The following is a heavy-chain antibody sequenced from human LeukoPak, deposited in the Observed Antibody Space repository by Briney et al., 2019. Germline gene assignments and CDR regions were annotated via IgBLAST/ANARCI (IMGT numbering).Heavy chain of an antibody. Sequence: GGYLRLSCAASGFTFSSYAMSWLRQAPGRGLEWLSPMSGSGGSTYYADSVKGRFTISRDNSKNTLYLQMNSLRAEDTAVYFCVKVRLAYIHGACYWRTEDAFDIWGKGTMVTVS. D-gene: IGHD2-21*02. V-gene: IGHV3-23*01. CDR3: VKVRLAYIHGACYWRTEDAFDI. CDR2: MSGSGGST. J-gene: IGHJ3*02. CDR1: GFTFSSYA.